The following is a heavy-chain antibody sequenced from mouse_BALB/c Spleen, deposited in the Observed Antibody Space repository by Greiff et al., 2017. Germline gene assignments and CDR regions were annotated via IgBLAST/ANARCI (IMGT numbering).Heavy chain of an antibody. D-gene: IGHD2-14*01. Sequence: EVQLKESGPGLVKPSQSLSLTCTVTGYSITSDYAWNWIRQFPGNKLEWMGYISYSGSTSYNPSLKSRISITRDTSKNQFFLQLNSVTTEDTATYYCARCYRYLDYAMDYWGQGTSVTVSS. J-gene: IGHJ4*01. CDR1: GYSITSDYA. V-gene: IGHV3-2*02. CDR3: ARCYRYLDYAMDY. CDR2: ISYSGST.